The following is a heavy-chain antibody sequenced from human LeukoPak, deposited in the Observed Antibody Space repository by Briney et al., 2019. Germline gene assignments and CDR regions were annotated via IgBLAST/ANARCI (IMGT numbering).Heavy chain of an antibody. V-gene: IGHV4-61*02. J-gene: IGHJ5*02. CDR2: IYTTGST. CDR3: ARVYCSGGSCKFDP. CDR1: GGSISSGSYY. D-gene: IGHD2-15*01. Sequence: SQTLSLTCTVSGGSISSGSYYWSWIRQPAGKELEWIGRIYTTGSTNYNPSLKSRVTISVDTSKNQFSLKLSSVTAADTAVYYCARVYCSGGSCKFDPWGQGTLVTVSS.